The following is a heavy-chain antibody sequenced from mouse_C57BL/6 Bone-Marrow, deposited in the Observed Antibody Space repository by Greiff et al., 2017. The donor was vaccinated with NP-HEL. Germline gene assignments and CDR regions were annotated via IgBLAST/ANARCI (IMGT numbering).Heavy chain of an antibody. D-gene: IGHD1-1*01. CDR2: INPNYGTT. V-gene: IGHV1-39*01. J-gene: IGHJ2*01. Sequence: VQLKESGPELVKPGASVKISCKASGYSFTDYHMNWVKQSNGKSLEWIGVINPNYGTTSYNQKFKGKATLTVDQSSSTAYMQLNSLTSEDSAVYYCARWEKTRGSSPFDYWGQGTTLTVSS. CDR1: GYSFTDYH. CDR3: ARWEKTRGSSPFDY.